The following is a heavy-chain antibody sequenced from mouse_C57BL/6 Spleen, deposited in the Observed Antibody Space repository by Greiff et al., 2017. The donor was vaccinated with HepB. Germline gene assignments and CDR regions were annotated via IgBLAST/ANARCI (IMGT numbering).Heavy chain of an antibody. J-gene: IGHJ2*01. CDR2: INYDGSST. CDR1: GFTFSDYY. Sequence: EVKLVESEGGLVQPGSSMKLSCTASGFTFSDYYMAWVRQVPEKGLEWVANINYDGSSTYYLDSLKSRFIISRDNAKNILYLQMSSLKSEDTATYYCARVRIYFDYWGQGTTLTVSS. V-gene: IGHV5-16*01. CDR3: ARVRIYFDY.